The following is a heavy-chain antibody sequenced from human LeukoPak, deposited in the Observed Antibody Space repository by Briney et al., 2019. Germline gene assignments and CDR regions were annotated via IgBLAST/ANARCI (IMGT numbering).Heavy chain of an antibody. D-gene: IGHD1-26*01. CDR2: IIPIFGTA. V-gene: IGHV1-69*13. CDR1: GGTFSSHA. Sequence: SVKVSCKASGGTFSSHAISWVRKAPGQGREWMGGIIPIFGTANYAQKFQGRVTITADESTSTAYMELSSLRSEDTAVYYCARDHGELLISGDYWGQGTLVTVSP. CDR3: ARDHGELLISGDY. J-gene: IGHJ4*02.